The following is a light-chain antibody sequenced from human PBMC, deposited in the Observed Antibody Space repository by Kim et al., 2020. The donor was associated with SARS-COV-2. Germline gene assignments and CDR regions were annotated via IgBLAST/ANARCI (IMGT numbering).Light chain of an antibody. CDR3: QQYGTSPLT. CDR1: QSVSRNY. CDR2: DAS. J-gene: IGKJ4*01. Sequence: EIVLTQSPGTLSLSPGERGTLSCRASQSVSRNYLGWYQQKVGQAPKLLIYDASNRAAGIPDRFSGSGSGTDFTLTISRLEPEDFAVYYCQQYGTSPLTFGGGTKVDIK. V-gene: IGKV3-20*01.